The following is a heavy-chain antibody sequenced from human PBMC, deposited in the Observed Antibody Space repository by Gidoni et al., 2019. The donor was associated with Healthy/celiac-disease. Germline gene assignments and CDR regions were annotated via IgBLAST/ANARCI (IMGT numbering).Heavy chain of an antibody. V-gene: IGHV3-33*01. J-gene: IGHJ4*02. Sequence: QVQLVESGGGVVPPGRSLSLSCAASGFTFSSYGMHWVRQAPGKGLEWVAVRGYDGSNKYYADSVKGRFTISRDNSKNTLYLQMNSLRAEDTAVYYCARGEYSVAGLLGYWGQGTLVTVSS. D-gene: IGHD6-19*01. CDR2: RGYDGSNK. CDR1: GFTFSSYG. CDR3: ARGEYSVAGLLGY.